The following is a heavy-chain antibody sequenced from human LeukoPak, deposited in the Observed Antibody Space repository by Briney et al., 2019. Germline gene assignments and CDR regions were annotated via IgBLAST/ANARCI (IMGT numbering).Heavy chain of an antibody. J-gene: IGHJ4*02. CDR2: ISSSGSTI. V-gene: IGHV3-48*03. CDR1: GFTFSSYE. CDR3: AKDSQVTTGLD. D-gene: IGHD4-17*01. Sequence: PGGSLRLSCAASGFTFSSYEMNWVRQAPGKGLEWVSYISSSGSTIYYAESVKGRFTISRDNSKNTLYLQMSSLRAEDTAVYYCAKDSQVTTGLDWGQGTLVTVSS.